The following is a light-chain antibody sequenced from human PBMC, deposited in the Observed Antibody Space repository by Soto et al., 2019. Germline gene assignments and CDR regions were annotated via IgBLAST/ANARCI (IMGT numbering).Light chain of an antibody. CDR1: QSLAYSDGNTY. CDR2: KVS. V-gene: IGKV2-30*01. J-gene: IGKJ2*01. Sequence: DVVMTQSPLSLPVTLGQPASISCRSSQSLAYSDGNTYLNWFQQRPGQSPRRLIYKVSNRDSGVPDRCSGSGSGTDFTLKISRVEAEAVGVYYCMQGTHWLQYTFGRGTKLEIK. CDR3: MQGTHWLQYT.